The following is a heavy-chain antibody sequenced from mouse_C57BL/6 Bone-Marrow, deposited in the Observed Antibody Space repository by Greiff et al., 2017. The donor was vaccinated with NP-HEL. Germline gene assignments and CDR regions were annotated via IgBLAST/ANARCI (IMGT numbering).Heavy chain of an antibody. CDR1: GYTFTSYW. CDR3: ANYDYDGWFAY. J-gene: IGHJ3*01. D-gene: IGHD2-4*01. CDR2: IHPNRGST. Sequence: VQLQQSGAELVKPGASVQLSCKASGYTFTSYWLHWVKQRPGQGLEWIGMIHPNRGSTNYTEKFKSKATLTVDKASSRAYMQLSSLTSEDSAVYYCANYDYDGWFAYWGQGTLVTVSA. V-gene: IGHV1-64*01.